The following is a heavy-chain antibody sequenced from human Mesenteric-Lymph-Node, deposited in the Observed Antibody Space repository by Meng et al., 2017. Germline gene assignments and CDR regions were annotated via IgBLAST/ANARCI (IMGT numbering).Heavy chain of an antibody. Sequence: EVKLVGSGGGLVQPGGSLRLSCAASGFSFSNYWMHWVRQAPGKGLVWVSFINTDGSNTAYADSVKGRFTISRDNAKNTLYLQMNSLRVEDTAIYYCADITAGFWGQGTLVTVSS. CDR3: ADITAGF. V-gene: IGHV3-74*01. CDR1: GFSFSNYW. J-gene: IGHJ4*02. CDR2: INTDGSNT. D-gene: IGHD3-10*01.